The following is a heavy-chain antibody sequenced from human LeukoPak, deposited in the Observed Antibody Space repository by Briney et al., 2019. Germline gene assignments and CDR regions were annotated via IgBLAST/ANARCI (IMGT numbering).Heavy chain of an antibody. J-gene: IGHJ5*02. Sequence: PGASVKVSCKASGYTFTGYYMHWVRQAPGQGLEWMGWINPNSGGTNYAQKFQGWVTMTRDTSISTAYMELSRLRSDDTAVYYCARERLEYSGSYSIARWFDPWGQGTLVTVFS. V-gene: IGHV1-2*04. CDR3: ARERLEYSGSYSIARWFDP. CDR2: INPNSGGT. CDR1: GYTFTGYY. D-gene: IGHD1-26*01.